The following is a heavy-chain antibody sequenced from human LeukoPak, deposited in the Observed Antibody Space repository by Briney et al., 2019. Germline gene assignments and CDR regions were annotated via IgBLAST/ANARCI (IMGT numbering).Heavy chain of an antibody. CDR3: ARVLGVVVITKGVGAFDI. J-gene: IGHJ3*02. D-gene: IGHD3-22*01. V-gene: IGHV4-34*01. Sequence: SETLSLTCAVYGGSFSGYYWSWIRQPPGKGLEWIGEINHSGSTNYNPSLKSRVTISVDTSKNQFSLKLSSVTAADTAVYYCARVLGVVVITKGVGAFDIWGQGTMVTVSS. CDR1: GGSFSGYY. CDR2: INHSGST.